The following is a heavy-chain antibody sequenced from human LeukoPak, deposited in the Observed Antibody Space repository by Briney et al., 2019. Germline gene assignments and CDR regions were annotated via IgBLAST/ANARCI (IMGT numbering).Heavy chain of an antibody. D-gene: IGHD5-18*01. CDR2: INGGGSS. V-gene: IGHV3-23*01. CDR1: GFTFNNYA. Sequence: PGGSLRLSCAASGFTFNNYAMTWVRRAPGKGLEWVSVINGGGSSYYADSVKGRFTVSRDNSKNTLYLQMNSLRDEDTAVYYCAKGQGYNYGDSVDYWGQGTLVTVSS. CDR3: AKGQGYNYGDSVDY. J-gene: IGHJ4*02.